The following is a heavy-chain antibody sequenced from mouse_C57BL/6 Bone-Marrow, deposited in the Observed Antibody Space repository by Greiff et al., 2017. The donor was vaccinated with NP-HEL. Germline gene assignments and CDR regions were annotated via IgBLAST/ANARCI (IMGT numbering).Heavy chain of an antibody. V-gene: IGHV1-47*01. Sequence: QVQLQQSGAELVKPGASVKMSCKASGYTFTTYPIEWVKQNHGKSLEWIGNFHPYNDDTEYNDKFKNKATLTVEKSSSTVYLELSRLTSDDSSVYCCARGGNYWYYFDYWGQGTTLTVSS. D-gene: IGHD2-1*01. CDR3: ARGGNYWYYFDY. CDR2: FHPYNDDT. CDR1: GYTFTTYP. J-gene: IGHJ2*01.